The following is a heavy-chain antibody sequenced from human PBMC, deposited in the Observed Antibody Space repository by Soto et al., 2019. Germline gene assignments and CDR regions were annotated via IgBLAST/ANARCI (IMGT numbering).Heavy chain of an antibody. CDR2: IWNDGSKT. CDR3: ARDDKGWFDP. J-gene: IGHJ5*02. Sequence: QVQLVESGGGVVQPGTSLRLSCAASGFAFSSYGMHWVRQGPGKGLEWVAVIWNDGSKTYYADSVKGRFTISRESSKNTVSLQMTSLRVDDTAVYYCARDDKGWFDPWGQGTLVTVSS. CDR1: GFAFSSYG. V-gene: IGHV3-33*01.